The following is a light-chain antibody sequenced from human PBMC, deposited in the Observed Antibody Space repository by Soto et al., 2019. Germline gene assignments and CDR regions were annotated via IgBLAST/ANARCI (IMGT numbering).Light chain of an antibody. J-gene: IGKJ5*01. V-gene: IGKV1-39*01. CDR2: AAS. CDR1: QSISSY. CDR3: QQSYSTPIT. Sequence: DIQMTQAPSSLSASLGDRVTITCLAIQSISSYLNWYQQKPGKAPKVLIYAASNLQSGVPSRFSGSGSGTDFTLTISSLQPEDFATYYCQQSYSTPITFGQGTRLEIK.